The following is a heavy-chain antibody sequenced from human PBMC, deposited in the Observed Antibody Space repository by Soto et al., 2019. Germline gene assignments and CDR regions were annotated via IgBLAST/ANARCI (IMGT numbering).Heavy chain of an antibody. CDR3: ARSDIVVVPAAIPPDY. CDR2: ISASSGST. J-gene: IGHJ4*02. Sequence: EASVKVSCKASGYTFTSYGISWVRQAPGQGLEWMGWISASSGSTSYAQKFQGRVTMTRDTSTSTVYMELSSLRSEDTAVYYCARSDIVVVPAAIPPDYWGQGTLVTVSS. D-gene: IGHD2-2*01. V-gene: IGHV1-18*01. CDR1: GYTFTSYG.